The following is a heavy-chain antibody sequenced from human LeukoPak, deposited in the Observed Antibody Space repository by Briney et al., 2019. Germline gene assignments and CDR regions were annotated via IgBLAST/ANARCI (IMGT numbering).Heavy chain of an antibody. CDR3: ARAGPATYYDFWSGYYPSDP. J-gene: IGHJ5*02. D-gene: IGHD3-3*01. CDR1: GGSISSSSYY. Sequence: SETLSLTCTVSGGSISSSSYYWGWIRQPPGKGLEWIGSIYYSGSTYYNPSPKSRATISVDTSKNQFSLKLSSVTAADTAVYYCARAGPATYYDFWSGYYPSDPWGQGTLVTVSS. CDR2: IYYSGST. V-gene: IGHV4-39*07.